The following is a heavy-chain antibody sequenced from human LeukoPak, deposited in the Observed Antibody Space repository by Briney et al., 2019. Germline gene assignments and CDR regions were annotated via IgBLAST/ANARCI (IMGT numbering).Heavy chain of an antibody. CDR1: GFTVSSNY. J-gene: IGHJ4*02. CDR3: AKDGATTVVTPVDY. CDR2: IYSGGAT. V-gene: IGHV3-53*01. Sequence: GGSLRLSCAASGFTVSSNYMSWVRQAPGKGLEWVSVIYSGGATYYTDSVKGRFTISRDNSKNTLYLQMNSLRAEDTAVYYCAKDGATTVVTPVDYWGQGTLVTVSS. D-gene: IGHD4-23*01.